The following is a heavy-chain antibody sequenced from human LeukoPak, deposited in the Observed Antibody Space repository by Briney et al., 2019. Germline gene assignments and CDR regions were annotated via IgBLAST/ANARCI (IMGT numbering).Heavy chain of an antibody. CDR1: GFTFDDYA. D-gene: IGHD5-12*01. CDR2: ISWNGGSI. Sequence: GGSLRLSCAASGFTFDDYAMHWVRQVPGKGLEWISGISWNGGSIGYVDSVKGRFTISRDNGKNSLYLQMNSLRAEDTALYYCAKDASGYDYYYFDYWGQGTLVTVSS. V-gene: IGHV3-9*01. J-gene: IGHJ4*02. CDR3: AKDASGYDYYYFDY.